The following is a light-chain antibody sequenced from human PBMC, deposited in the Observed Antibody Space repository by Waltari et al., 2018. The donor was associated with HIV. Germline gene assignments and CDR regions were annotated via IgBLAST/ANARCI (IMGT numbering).Light chain of an antibody. Sequence: EIVLTQSPATLSLSPGERATLSCRASQSVSSSLAWYQQKPGQAPRLLIYDASNRATVIPARFSGSVSGTDFTLTINSLEPEDFAVYYCQQRYKWPRTFGQGTKLEIK. CDR3: QQRYKWPRT. V-gene: IGKV3-11*01. CDR1: QSVSSS. J-gene: IGKJ2*01. CDR2: DAS.